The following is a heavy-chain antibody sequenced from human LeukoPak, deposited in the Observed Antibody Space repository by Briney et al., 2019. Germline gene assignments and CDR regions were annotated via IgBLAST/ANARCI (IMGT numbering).Heavy chain of an antibody. CDR1: AYTFTSYG. CDR2: TSAYNGNT. Sequence: ASVKVSCKASAYTFTSYGLSWVREAPGQGLEWMGWTSAYNGNTNYSQKLQGRVTMTTDTSTSTAYMELRSLRSDDTPVYYCARVPLVSLVAGDYWGQGTLVTVSS. V-gene: IGHV1-18*01. D-gene: IGHD6-19*01. CDR3: ARVPLVSLVAGDY. J-gene: IGHJ4*02.